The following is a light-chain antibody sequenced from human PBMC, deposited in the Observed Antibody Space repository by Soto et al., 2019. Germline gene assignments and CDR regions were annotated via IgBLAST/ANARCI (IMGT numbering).Light chain of an antibody. Sequence: QSVLTQPPSASGTPGQRVTISCSGSSSNIGSNTVNWYQQLPGTAPKLLLYSNNQRPSGVPDRFSGSKSGTSASLAISGLQSEDEADSYCAAWDDSLNGPVFGPGTKLTVL. CDR2: SNN. V-gene: IGLV1-44*01. CDR3: AAWDDSLNGPV. CDR1: SSNIGSNT. J-gene: IGLJ1*01.